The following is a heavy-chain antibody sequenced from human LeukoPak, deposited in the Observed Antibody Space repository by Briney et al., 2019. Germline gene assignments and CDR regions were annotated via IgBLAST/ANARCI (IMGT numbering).Heavy chain of an antibody. CDR2: IKQDGSEK. Sequence: PGGSLRLSCAAYGFTFSSYWMSWVRQAPGKGLEWVANIKQDGSEKYYVDSVKGRFTISRDNAKNSLYLQMNSLRAEDTAVYYCARSPDIVVVPAAYYDYWGQGTLVTVSS. D-gene: IGHD2-2*01. CDR3: ARSPDIVVVPAAYYDY. V-gene: IGHV3-7*01. CDR1: GFTFSSYW. J-gene: IGHJ4*02.